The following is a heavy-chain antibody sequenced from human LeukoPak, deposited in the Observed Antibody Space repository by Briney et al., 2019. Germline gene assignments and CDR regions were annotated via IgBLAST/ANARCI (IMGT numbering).Heavy chain of an antibody. CDR1: GFIFSSSA. V-gene: IGHV3-23*01. CDR3: AKGASSRSYVYFDY. D-gene: IGHD3-16*01. Sequence: GGSLRLSCAASGFIFSSSAMSWVRQAPGKGLEWVSTITGSSGSTYYADSVKGRFTISRDNSKNTLYLQMNSLRAEDTALYYCAKGASSRSYVYFDYWGQGTLVTVSS. CDR2: ITGSSGST. J-gene: IGHJ4*02.